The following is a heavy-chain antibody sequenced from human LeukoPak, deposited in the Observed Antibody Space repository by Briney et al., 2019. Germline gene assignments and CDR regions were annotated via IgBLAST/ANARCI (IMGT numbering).Heavy chain of an antibody. CDR1: AGSFSGFY. CDR3: ARGGLGYCSGGSCYSYNY. Sequence: SETLSLTSAVYAGSFSGFYWSWIRHPPGKGLEWVGETNNSGSTTYNPSLKRRATISVDTSKNQFSLKLSSVTAADTAVYYCARGGLGYCSGGSCYSYNYWGQGTLVTVSS. D-gene: IGHD2-15*01. CDR2: TNNSGST. J-gene: IGHJ4*02. V-gene: IGHV4-34*01.